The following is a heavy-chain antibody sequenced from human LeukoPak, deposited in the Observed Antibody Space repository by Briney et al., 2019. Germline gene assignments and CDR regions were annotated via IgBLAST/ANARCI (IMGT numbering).Heavy chain of an antibody. Sequence: SETLSLTRTVSGGSISSYYWSWIRQPPGKGREWIGYIYYSGSTNYNPSLKSRLTISVDASKNQFSLKLSSVTATDTAVYYCASLTTVTQGYFDSWGQGTLVTVSS. CDR2: IYYSGST. CDR3: ASLTTVTQGYFDS. CDR1: GGSISSYY. V-gene: IGHV4-59*08. J-gene: IGHJ4*02. D-gene: IGHD4-17*01.